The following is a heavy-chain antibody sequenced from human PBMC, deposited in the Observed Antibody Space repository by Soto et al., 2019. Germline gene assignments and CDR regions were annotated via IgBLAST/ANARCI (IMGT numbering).Heavy chain of an antibody. Sequence: QVQLVESGGGVVQPGGSLRLSCAASGFTFSSYAMHWVRQAPGKGLEWVAVIRYDGSNKYYADSVKGRFTISRDNSKNTLYLQMNSLRAEDTAVYYCARGADMVRPSFDYWGQGTLVTVSS. CDR1: GFTFSSYA. V-gene: IGHV3-30-3*01. CDR2: IRYDGSNK. J-gene: IGHJ4*02. CDR3: ARGADMVRPSFDY. D-gene: IGHD3-10*01.